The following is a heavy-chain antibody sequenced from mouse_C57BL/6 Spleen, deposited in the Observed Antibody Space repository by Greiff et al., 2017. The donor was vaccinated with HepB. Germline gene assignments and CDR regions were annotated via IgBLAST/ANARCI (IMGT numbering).Heavy chain of an antibody. D-gene: IGHD1-1*01. CDR1: GYTFTSYW. J-gene: IGHJ1*03. Sequence: QVQLKQPGAELVKPGASVKLSCKASGYTFTSYWMHWVKQRPGRGFEWIGRIDPNSGGTKYNEKFKSKATLTVDKPSSTAYMQLSSLTSEDSAVYYCARRGYGSSWAVDVWGTGTTVTVSS. V-gene: IGHV1-72*01. CDR2: IDPNSGGT. CDR3: ARRGYGSSWAVDV.